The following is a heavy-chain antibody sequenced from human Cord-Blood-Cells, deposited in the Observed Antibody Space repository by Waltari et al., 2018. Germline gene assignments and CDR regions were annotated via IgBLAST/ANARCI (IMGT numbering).Heavy chain of an antibody. D-gene: IGHD3-22*01. J-gene: IGHJ4*02. V-gene: IGHV4-34*01. Sequence: QVQLQQWGAGLLKPSETLSLTCAVYGGSFSGYYWSWIRQPPGKGLEWIGEINHSGSTNYNPSLKSRVTISVDTSKNQFSLKLSSVTAADTVVYYCARRAFYYYDSSGYYYWGQGTLVTVSS. CDR2: INHSGST. CDR1: GGSFSGYY. CDR3: ARRAFYYYDSSGYYY.